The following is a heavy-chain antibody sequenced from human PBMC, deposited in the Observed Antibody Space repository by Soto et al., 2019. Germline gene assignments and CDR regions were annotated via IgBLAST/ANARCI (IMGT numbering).Heavy chain of an antibody. Sequence: QVQLQQWGAGLLKPSETLSLTCAVYGGSFSGYYWNWIRQPPGKGLEWIGEINHSGSTNYNPSLKSRVTISVDTSKNQFSLNLSSVTAADTAVYYCARAIRGRSSSWFDPWGQGTLVTVSS. CDR1: GGSFSGYY. J-gene: IGHJ5*02. CDR2: INHSGST. V-gene: IGHV4-34*01. CDR3: ARAIRGRSSSWFDP. D-gene: IGHD6-13*01.